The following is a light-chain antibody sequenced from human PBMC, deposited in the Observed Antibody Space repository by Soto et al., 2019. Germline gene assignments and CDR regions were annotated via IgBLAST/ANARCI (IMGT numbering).Light chain of an antibody. CDR1: QTINNW. Sequence: DIQMTQSPSTLSASVGDRVTITCRASQTINNWLAWYQQKPGKAPKLLIYMASSLEGGVSSRFSGSASGTEFTLSISSLQPDDFATFYCQQYHNYPWTFGQGTKVEI. CDR3: QQYHNYPWT. CDR2: MAS. V-gene: IGKV1-5*03. J-gene: IGKJ1*01.